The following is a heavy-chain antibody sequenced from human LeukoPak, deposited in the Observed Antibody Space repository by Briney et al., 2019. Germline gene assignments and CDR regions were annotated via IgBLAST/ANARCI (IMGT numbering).Heavy chain of an antibody. Sequence: SETLSLTCAVYGGSFSGYYWSWIRQPPGKGLEWIGEINHSGSTDYNPSLNSRVTISVDTSKNQFSLKLSSVTAADTAVYYCAGADIRGYSYGPDYWGQGTLVTVSS. D-gene: IGHD5-18*01. CDR3: AGADIRGYSYGPDY. V-gene: IGHV4-34*01. CDR1: GGSFSGYY. CDR2: INHSGST. J-gene: IGHJ4*02.